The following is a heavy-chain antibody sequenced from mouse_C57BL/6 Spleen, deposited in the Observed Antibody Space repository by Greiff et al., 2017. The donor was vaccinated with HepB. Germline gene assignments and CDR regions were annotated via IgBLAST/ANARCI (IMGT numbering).Heavy chain of an antibody. D-gene: IGHD1-1*01. CDR3: ARQGNYGSSYAWFAY. CDR1: GYAFSSYW. J-gene: IGHJ3*01. Sequence: VQLQQSGAELVKPGASVKISCKASGYAFSSYWMNWVKQRPGKGLEWIGQIYPGDGDTNYNGKFKGKATLTADKSSSTAYMQLSSLTSEDSAVYFCARQGNYGSSYAWFAYWGQGTLVTVSA. V-gene: IGHV1-80*01. CDR2: IYPGDGDT.